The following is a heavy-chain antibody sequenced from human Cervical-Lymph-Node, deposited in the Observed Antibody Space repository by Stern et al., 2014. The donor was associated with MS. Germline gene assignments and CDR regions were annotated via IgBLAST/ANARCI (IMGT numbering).Heavy chain of an antibody. CDR1: GYSLTNTW. J-gene: IGHJ4*02. D-gene: IGHD6-13*01. Sequence: VQLVQSGAELKKPGESLRISCKGSGYSLTNTWIGWVRQMPGKGLEWMGIIYPGDSETRYSPSFKGQVPISADKSINTAYLQWSSLKASDTAMYYCARGRGIALRPDYWGQGTLVTVSS. CDR3: ARGRGIALRPDY. CDR2: IYPGDSET. V-gene: IGHV5-51*03.